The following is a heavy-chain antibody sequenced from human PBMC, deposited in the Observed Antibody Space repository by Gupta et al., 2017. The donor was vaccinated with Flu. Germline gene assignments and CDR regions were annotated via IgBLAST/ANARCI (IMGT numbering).Heavy chain of an antibody. CDR1: GGSMRPYY. D-gene: IGHD2/OR15-2a*01. Sequence: QVQLQESGPGLAKASETLSLTCTVSGGSMRPYYWSWIRQPPGKRLEWIGYIYYSGDADYNPSLQRRVTMSVDTSRNHFSLKLTSVTDADTAVYFCARDFRIDNSATYASYYYNFMDVWGEGTTGTVSS. CDR2: IYYSGDA. J-gene: IGHJ6*03. V-gene: IGHV4-59*01. CDR3: ARDFRIDNSATYASYYYNFMDV.